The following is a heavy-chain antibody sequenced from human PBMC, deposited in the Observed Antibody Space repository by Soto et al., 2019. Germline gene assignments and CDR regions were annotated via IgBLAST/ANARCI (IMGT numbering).Heavy chain of an antibody. CDR1: GFTFSKHA. CDR2: ISSDGSNK. Sequence: QVQLVESGGGVVQPGRSLRLSCAASGFTFSKHAMHWVRQAPGKGLEWVAVISSDGSNKYDADSVKGRFTISRDNSKNTLYLQMNSLRAEDTAVCYCARMASFYCSGGSCYPTYGMDVWGQGTTVTVSS. J-gene: IGHJ6*02. CDR3: ARMASFYCSGGSCYPTYGMDV. D-gene: IGHD2-15*01. V-gene: IGHV3-30-3*01.